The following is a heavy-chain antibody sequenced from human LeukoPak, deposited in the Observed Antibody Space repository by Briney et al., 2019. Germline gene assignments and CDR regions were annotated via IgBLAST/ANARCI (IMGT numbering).Heavy chain of an antibody. J-gene: IGHJ4*02. D-gene: IGHD3-9*01. V-gene: IGHV3-23*01. Sequence: GGSLRLSCAASGFTFSSYAMSWVRQAPGKGLEWVSAISGSGGSTYYADSVKGRFTISRDNSKNTLYLHMNSLRAEDTAVYYCCRYFDWSPDYWGQGTLVTVSS. CDR2: ISGSGGST. CDR1: GFTFSSYA. CDR3: CRYFDWSPDY.